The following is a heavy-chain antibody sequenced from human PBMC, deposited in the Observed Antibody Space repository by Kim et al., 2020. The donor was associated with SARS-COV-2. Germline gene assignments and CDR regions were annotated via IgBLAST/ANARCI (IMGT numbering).Heavy chain of an antibody. J-gene: IGHJ5*02. CDR1: GGSFSGYY. Sequence: SETLSLTCAVYGGSFSGYYWSWIRQPPGKGLEWIGEINHSGSTNYNPSLKSRVTISVDTSKNQFSLKLSSVTAADTAVYYCARGGLSSSWRYNWFDPWGQGTLVTVSS. CDR3: ARGGLSSSWRYNWFDP. CDR2: INHSGST. V-gene: IGHV4-34*01. D-gene: IGHD6-13*01.